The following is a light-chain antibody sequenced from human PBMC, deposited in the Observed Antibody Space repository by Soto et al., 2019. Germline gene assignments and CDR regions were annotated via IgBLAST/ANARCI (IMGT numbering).Light chain of an antibody. J-gene: IGKJ4*01. CDR2: GAS. V-gene: IGKV3-20*01. CDR1: QSVSSSY. CDR3: QQYGSSPPVT. Sequence: EIVLTQSPGTLSLSPGERATLSCRASQSVSSSYLAWYQQKPGQAPRLRIYGASSRATGIPDRFSGSGSGTDLTLTISRLEPEDFAVYYCQQYGSSPPVTFGGGTKVEIK.